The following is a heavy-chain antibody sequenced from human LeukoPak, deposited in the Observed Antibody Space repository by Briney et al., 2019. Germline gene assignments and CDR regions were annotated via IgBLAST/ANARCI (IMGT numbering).Heavy chain of an antibody. V-gene: IGHV3-21*01. D-gene: IGHD3-3*01. Sequence: GGSLRLSCAASGFTFSSYSMNWVRQAPGKGLEWVSSISSSSSYIYYADSVKGRFTISRDNAKNSLYLQMNSLRAEDTAVYYCARSQITIFGAVPFDIWGQGTMVTVSS. J-gene: IGHJ3*02. CDR1: GFTFSSYS. CDR2: ISSSSSYI. CDR3: ARSQITIFGAVPFDI.